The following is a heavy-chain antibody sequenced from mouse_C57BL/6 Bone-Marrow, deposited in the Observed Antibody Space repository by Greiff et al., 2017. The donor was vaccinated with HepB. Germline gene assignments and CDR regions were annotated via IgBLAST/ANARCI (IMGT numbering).Heavy chain of an antibody. V-gene: IGHV1-15*01. Sequence: VQLKQSGAELVRPGASVTLSCKASGYTFTDYEMHWVKQTPVHGLEWIGAIDPETGGTAYNQKFKGKAILTADKSSSTAYMELRSLTSEDSAVYYCSYYGSSNWYFDVWGTGTTVTVSS. CDR2: IDPETGGT. CDR1: GYTFTDYE. CDR3: SYYGSSNWYFDV. J-gene: IGHJ1*03. D-gene: IGHD1-1*01.